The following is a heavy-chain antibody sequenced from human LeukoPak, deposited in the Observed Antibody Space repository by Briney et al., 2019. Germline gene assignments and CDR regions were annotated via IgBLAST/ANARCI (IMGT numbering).Heavy chain of an antibody. Sequence: PSETLSLTCTVSGGSISSSSYYWGWIRQPPGKGLEWIGSIYYSGSTYYNPSLKSRVTISVDTSKNQFSLKLSSVTAADTAVYYCARDSDMVDGTKAFDIWGQGTMVTVSS. J-gene: IGHJ3*02. CDR3: ARDSDMVDGTKAFDI. CDR1: GGSISSSSYY. V-gene: IGHV4-39*07. CDR2: IYYSGST. D-gene: IGHD4/OR15-4a*01.